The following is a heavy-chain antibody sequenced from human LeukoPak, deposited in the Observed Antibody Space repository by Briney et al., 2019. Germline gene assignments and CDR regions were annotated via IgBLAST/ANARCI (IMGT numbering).Heavy chain of an antibody. CDR2: MNPNSGNT. V-gene: IGHV1-8*03. Sequence: EASVKVSCKASGYAFTSYDINWVRQATGQGLEWMGWMNPNSGNTGYAQKFQGRVTITRNTSISTAYMELSSLRSEDTAVYYCAREPRYPVGFDPWGQGTLVTVSS. CDR3: AREPRYPVGFDP. D-gene: IGHD1-14*01. J-gene: IGHJ5*02. CDR1: GYAFTSYD.